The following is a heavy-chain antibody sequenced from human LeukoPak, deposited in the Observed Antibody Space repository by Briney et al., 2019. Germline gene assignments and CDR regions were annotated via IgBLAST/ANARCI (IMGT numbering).Heavy chain of an antibody. CDR1: GFTFSGYA. V-gene: IGHV3-23*01. J-gene: IGHJ4*02. CDR2: ISGSGGST. CDR3: AKRRSSXYYFDY. Sequence: PGGSLRLSCAASGFTFSGYAMSWVRQAPGKGLEWVSAISGSGGSTYYADSVKGRFTISRDNSKNTLYLQMNSLRAEDTAVYYCAKRRSSXYYFDYWGQGTLVTVSS.